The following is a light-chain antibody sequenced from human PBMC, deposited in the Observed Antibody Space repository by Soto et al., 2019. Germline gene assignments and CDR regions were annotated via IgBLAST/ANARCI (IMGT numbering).Light chain of an antibody. CDR2: GAS. CDR3: QQYGSSPFT. CDR1: QSVSSSY. Sequence: IVFTMSPGTLSLSQGERATLSCRASQSVSSSYLAWYQQKPGQAPRLLIYGASSRATGIPDRFSGSGSGTDFTLTISRLEPEDFAVYYCQQYGSSPFTFGPGTKVDIK. V-gene: IGKV3-20*01. J-gene: IGKJ3*01.